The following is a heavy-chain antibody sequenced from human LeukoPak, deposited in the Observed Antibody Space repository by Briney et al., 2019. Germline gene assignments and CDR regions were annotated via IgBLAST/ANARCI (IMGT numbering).Heavy chain of an antibody. Sequence: GGSLRLSCAASGFTFGSFWMTWVRQALGKGLEWVANINQDGSEKYYVDSVKGRFTISRDNAKNSLYLQMNSLRAEDTAVYYCARDLLVGGSGYHYWGQGTLVTVSS. CDR3: ARDLLVGGSGYHY. J-gene: IGHJ4*02. V-gene: IGHV3-7*01. D-gene: IGHD3-22*01. CDR1: GFTFGSFW. CDR2: INQDGSEK.